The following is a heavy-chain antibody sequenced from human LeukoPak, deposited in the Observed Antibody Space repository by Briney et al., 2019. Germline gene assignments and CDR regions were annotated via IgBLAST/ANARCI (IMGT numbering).Heavy chain of an antibody. V-gene: IGHV3-23*01. CDR1: GFTFNSYA. CDR3: AKAYSSSWYVRLFDY. Sequence: PGGSLRLSCAASGFTFNSYAMSWVRQAPGKGLEWVSAISGSGGSTYYADSVKGRFTISRDNSKNTLYLQMNSLRAEDTAVYYCAKAYSSSWYVRLFDYWGQGTLVTVSS. D-gene: IGHD6-13*01. J-gene: IGHJ4*02. CDR2: ISGSGGST.